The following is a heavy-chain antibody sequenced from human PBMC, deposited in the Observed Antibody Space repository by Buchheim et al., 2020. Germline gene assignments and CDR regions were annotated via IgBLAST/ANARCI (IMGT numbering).Heavy chain of an antibody. Sequence: QVQLQESGPGLVKPSQTLSLTCTVSGGSISSGGYYWSWIRQHPGKGLEWIGYIYYSGRTYYHPSLKSRVTISVDTSKHQFFLKLSSVTAADTAVYYCARARTYYYDSSGYCFWFDPWGQGTL. CDR1: GGSISSGGYY. CDR3: ARARTYYYDSSGYCFWFDP. V-gene: IGHV4-31*03. J-gene: IGHJ5*02. CDR2: IYYSGRT. D-gene: IGHD3-22*01.